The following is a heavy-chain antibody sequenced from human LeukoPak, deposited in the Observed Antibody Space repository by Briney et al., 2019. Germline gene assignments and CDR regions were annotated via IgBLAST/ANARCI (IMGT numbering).Heavy chain of an antibody. D-gene: IGHD2-2*01. CDR2: IIPILGIA. V-gene: IGHV1-69*04. CDR3: ARAVLPAALVDY. CDR1: GGTFSSYA. Sequence: ASVKVSCKASGGTFSSYAISWVRQAPGQGLEWMGRIIPILGIANYAQKFQGRVTITADKSTSTAYMELSSLRSEDTAVYYCARAVLPAALVDYWGQGTLVTVSP. J-gene: IGHJ4*02.